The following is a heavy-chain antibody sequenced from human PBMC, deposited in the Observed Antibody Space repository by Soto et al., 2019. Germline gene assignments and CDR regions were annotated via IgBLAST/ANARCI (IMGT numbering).Heavy chain of an antibody. CDR1: GFTFSSYA. Sequence: PGGSLRLSCAASGFTFSSYAMSWVRQAPGKGLEWVSAISGSGGSTYYADSVKGRFTISRDNSKNSLFLQMDSLRAEDTAVYYCAKDGIAVSGKGYFDYWGHGSLVTVSS. D-gene: IGHD6-19*01. J-gene: IGHJ4*01. CDR3: AKDGIAVSGKGYFDY. CDR2: ISGSGGST. V-gene: IGHV3-23*01.